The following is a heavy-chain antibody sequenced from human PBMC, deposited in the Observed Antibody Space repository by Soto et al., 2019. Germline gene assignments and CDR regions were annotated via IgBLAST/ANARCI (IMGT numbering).Heavy chain of an antibody. Sequence: PWGSLRLSCASSGFTFSSYGMHWVRQAPGKGLEWVAVISYDVSNKYYADSVKGRFTISRDNSKNTLYLQMNSLRAEDTAVYYCAKDGRNTIFGVVTQAYYYGMDVWGQGTTVTVSS. V-gene: IGHV3-30*18. J-gene: IGHJ6*02. D-gene: IGHD3-3*01. CDR1: GFTFSSYG. CDR3: AKDGRNTIFGVVTQAYYYGMDV. CDR2: ISYDVSNK.